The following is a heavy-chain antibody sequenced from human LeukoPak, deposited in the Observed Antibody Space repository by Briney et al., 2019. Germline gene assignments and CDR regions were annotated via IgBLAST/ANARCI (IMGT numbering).Heavy chain of an antibody. CDR1: GYTFSDYY. CDR3: TRDAPTAQGGY. J-gene: IGHJ4*02. Sequence: GASVKVSCKASGYTFSDYYMHWVRQGPGQGLEWMGRNDPNSGGTNYAQNFRGRVTMTRDTSIRTAYMELSSLRSDDTAVYYCTRDAPTAQGGYWGQGTLVTVSS. D-gene: IGHD4-11*01. CDR2: NDPNSGGT. V-gene: IGHV1-2*06.